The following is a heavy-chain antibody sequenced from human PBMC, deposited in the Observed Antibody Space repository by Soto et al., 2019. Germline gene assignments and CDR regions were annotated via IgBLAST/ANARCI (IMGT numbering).Heavy chain of an antibody. Sequence: EVQLLESGGGLVQPGGSLRLSCAASGFTFSSYAMSWVRQAPGKGLEWVSAISGSGGSTYYADSVKGRFTISRDNSKNTLYLHMNSLRAEDTAVYYCAKDGHGWLVPYYYFDYWGQGTLVTVSS. CDR1: GFTFSSYA. V-gene: IGHV3-23*01. CDR2: ISGSGGST. J-gene: IGHJ4*02. CDR3: AKDGHGWLVPYYYFDY. D-gene: IGHD6-19*01.